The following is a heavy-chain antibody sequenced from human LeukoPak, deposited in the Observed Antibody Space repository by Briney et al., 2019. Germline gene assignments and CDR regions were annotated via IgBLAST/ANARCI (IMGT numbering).Heavy chain of an antibody. CDR3: TRDCSSTNCFVDY. CDR1: GFTFGDYA. D-gene: IGHD2-2*01. V-gene: IGHV3-49*03. Sequence: GGCLRLSCTASGFTFGDYAMSWFRQAPGKGLEWVSLIRDKAYGGTTEYAASVKGRFTISRDDSKNIAYLQVNSLKTEDTAVYYCTRDCSSTNCFVDYWGQGTLVTVSS. J-gene: IGHJ4*02. CDR2: IRDKAYGGTT.